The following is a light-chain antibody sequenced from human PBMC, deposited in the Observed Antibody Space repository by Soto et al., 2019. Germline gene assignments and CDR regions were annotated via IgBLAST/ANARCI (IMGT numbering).Light chain of an antibody. CDR1: SSDVGGYNY. CDR3: CSYAGSYTFDYV. V-gene: IGLV2-11*01. Sequence: QSALTQPRSVSGSPGQSVTISCTGTSSDVGGYNYVSWYQQHPGKAPKLMIYDVSKRPSGVPDRFSGSKSGNTASLTISGLQAEDAADYYCCSYAGSYTFDYVFGTGTKLTVL. J-gene: IGLJ1*01. CDR2: DVS.